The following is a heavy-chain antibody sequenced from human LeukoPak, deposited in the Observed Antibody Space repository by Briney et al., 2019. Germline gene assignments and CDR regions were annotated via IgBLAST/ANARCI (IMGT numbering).Heavy chain of an antibody. CDR2: IWYDGSNQ. CDR1: GFTFSNHA. J-gene: IGHJ4*02. D-gene: IGHD6-19*01. CDR3: ARQIGSGFCDY. Sequence: PGRSLRLSCAASGFTFSNHAMYWVRQAPGKGLEWVAVIWYDGSNQHYADSVKGRFTISRDNSKSTLYLLMNSLRAEDTAVYYCARQIGSGFCDYWGQGTLVTVSS. V-gene: IGHV3-33*01.